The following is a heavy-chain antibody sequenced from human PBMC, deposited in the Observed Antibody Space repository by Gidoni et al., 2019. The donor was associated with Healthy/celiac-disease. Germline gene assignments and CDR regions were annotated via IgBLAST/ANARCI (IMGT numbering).Heavy chain of an antibody. Sequence: QLQLQESGPGLVKPSETLSLPCTVSGGSISSSSYYWGWIRQPPGKGLEWIGSIYYSGSTYYNPSLKSRVTISVDTSKNQFSLKLSSVTAADTAVYYCARQASITMIVVVITTMYYFDYWGQGTLVTVSS. V-gene: IGHV4-39*01. D-gene: IGHD3-22*01. CDR2: IYYSGST. CDR3: ARQASITMIVVVITTMYYFDY. J-gene: IGHJ4*02. CDR1: GGSISSSSYY.